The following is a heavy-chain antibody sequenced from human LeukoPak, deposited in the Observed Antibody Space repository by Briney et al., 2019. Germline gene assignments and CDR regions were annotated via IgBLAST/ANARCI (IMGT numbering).Heavy chain of an antibody. D-gene: IGHD6-19*01. CDR1: GFTFSSYA. V-gene: IGHV3-23*01. J-gene: IGHJ5*02. Sequence: GGSLRLSCAASGFTFSSYAMSWVRQAPGKGLEWVSAISGSGDSTYYADSVKGRFTISRDNAKNSLYLQMNSLRAEDTAVYYCARDRSQYSSGWYNWFDPWGQGTLVTVSS. CDR2: ISGSGDST. CDR3: ARDRSQYSSGWYNWFDP.